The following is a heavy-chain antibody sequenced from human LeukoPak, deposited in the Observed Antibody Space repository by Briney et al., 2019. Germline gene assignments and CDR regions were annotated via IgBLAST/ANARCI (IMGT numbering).Heavy chain of an antibody. V-gene: IGHV3-30*18. Sequence: GRSLRLSCAASGFTFSSYGMHWVRQAPGKGLEWVAVISYDGSNKYYADSVKGRFTISRDNSKNTLYLQMNSLRAEDTAVYYCAKDPSKTLSTSLWFGECPNYWGQGTLVTVSS. CDR1: GFTFSSYG. J-gene: IGHJ4*02. D-gene: IGHD3-10*01. CDR3: AKDPSKTLSTSLWFGECPNY. CDR2: ISYDGSNK.